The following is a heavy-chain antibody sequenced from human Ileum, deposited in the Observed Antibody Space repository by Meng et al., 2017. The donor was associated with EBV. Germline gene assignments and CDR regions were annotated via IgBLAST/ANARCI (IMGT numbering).Heavy chain of an antibody. V-gene: IGHV6-1*01. CDR1: RDSVSSHSAA. CDR2: TYYRSKWYN. Sequence: HHSGSGPGNPSHTPSTTCATCRDSVSSHSAAWTWIRQSPSRGLEWLGRTYYRSKWYNDYAVSVKSRITINPDTSKNPFSLQLNSVTPEDTAVYYCARDSSSSAYSPFDYWGQGTLVTVSS. J-gene: IGHJ4*02. D-gene: IGHD3-22*01. CDR3: ARDSSSSAYSPFDY.